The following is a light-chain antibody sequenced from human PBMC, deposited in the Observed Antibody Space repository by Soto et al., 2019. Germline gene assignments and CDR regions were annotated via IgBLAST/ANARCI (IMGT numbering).Light chain of an antibody. J-gene: IGKJ5*01. CDR1: QNVNNY. Sequence: DVQMTQSPSSLSAFVGDRVTITCRASQNVNNYLNWYQQKPGEAPRLLIYGASTLQSGVPSRFSGSGSGTDFTLTISSLQPEDFATYFCQQTYNTPPITFGQGTRLDIK. CDR3: QQTYNTPPIT. V-gene: IGKV1-39*01. CDR2: GAS.